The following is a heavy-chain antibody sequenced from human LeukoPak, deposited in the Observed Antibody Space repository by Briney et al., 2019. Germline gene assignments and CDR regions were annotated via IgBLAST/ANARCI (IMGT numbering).Heavy chain of an antibody. CDR2: IYCSGST. V-gene: IGHV4-59*01. CDR1: GGSISSYY. CDR3: ARSGGSHDAFDI. D-gene: IGHD4-23*01. Sequence: SETLSLTCTVSGGSISSYYWSWIRQPPGKGLEWIGYIYCSGSTNYNPSLKSRVTISVDTSKNQFSLKLSSVTAADTAVYYCARSGGSHDAFDIWGQGTMVTVSS. J-gene: IGHJ3*02.